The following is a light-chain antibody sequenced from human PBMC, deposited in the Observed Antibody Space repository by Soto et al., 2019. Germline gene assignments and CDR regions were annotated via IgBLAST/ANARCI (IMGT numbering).Light chain of an antibody. V-gene: IGLV2-14*03. Sequence: QSALTQPASVSGSPGQSITISCSGTSSDVGLSTYVSWYQQCPGKAPKLIIYEVTNRPSGVSNRFSGSKSGNTASLTISGLQAEDEAAYYCSSYINSITSFGTGTKLTVL. CDR1: SSDVGLSTY. CDR2: EVT. CDR3: SSYINSITS. J-gene: IGLJ1*01.